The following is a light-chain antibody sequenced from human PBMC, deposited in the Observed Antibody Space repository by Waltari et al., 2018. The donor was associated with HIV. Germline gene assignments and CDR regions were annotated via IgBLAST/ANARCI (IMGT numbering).Light chain of an antibody. CDR2: GAT. CDR3: QQANSFPLT. CDR1: QDINTW. J-gene: IGKJ4*01. Sequence: DIQMTQSPSSVSASVGDRVTITCRASQDINTWLAWYQQKPGKAPKLLLYGATSLQSGVPSRFSGSGSGTEFTLTISSLQPEDFATYSCQQANSFPLTFGGGTKVEIK. V-gene: IGKV1-12*01.